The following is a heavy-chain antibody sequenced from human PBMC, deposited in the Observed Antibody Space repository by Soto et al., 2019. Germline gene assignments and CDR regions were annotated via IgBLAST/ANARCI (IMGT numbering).Heavy chain of an antibody. J-gene: IGHJ6*02. D-gene: IGHD6-19*01. V-gene: IGHV3-21*01. CDR1: GFTFSSYA. Sequence: GQLAESGGGVVQPGRSLRLSCAASGFTFSSYAMHWVRQAPGKGLEWVSSISSSSSYIYYADSVKGRFTISRDNAKNSLYLQMNSLRAEDTAVYYCARDSPQGSGWYYYYYYGMDVWGQGTTVTVSS. CDR3: ARDSPQGSGWYYYYYYGMDV. CDR2: ISSSSSYI.